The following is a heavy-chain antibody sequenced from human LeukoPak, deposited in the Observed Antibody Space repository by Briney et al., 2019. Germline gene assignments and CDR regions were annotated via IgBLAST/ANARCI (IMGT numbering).Heavy chain of an antibody. J-gene: IGHJ2*01. V-gene: IGHV4-61*01. CDR3: AIGAVYYDIMAGLNWYFDL. CDR1: GGSISSSSYY. Sequence: SETLSLTCTASGGSISSSSYYWSWIRQPPGKGLEWIGYIYYSGSTNYNPSLKSRVTISVDTPKNQFSLKLSSVTASERAVYYCAIGAVYYDIMAGLNWYFDLWGRGTLVTVSS. CDR2: IYYSGST. D-gene: IGHD3-9*01.